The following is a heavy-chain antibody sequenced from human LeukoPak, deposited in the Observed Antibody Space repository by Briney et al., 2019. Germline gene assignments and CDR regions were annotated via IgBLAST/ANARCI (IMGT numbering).Heavy chain of an antibody. V-gene: IGHV4-34*01. D-gene: IGHD6-13*01. CDR1: GGSFSGYY. Sequence: PSETLSLTCAVYGGSFSGYYWSWIRQPPGKGLEWIGEINHSGSTNYNPSLKSRVTISVDTSKNQFSLKLSSVTAADTAVYYCARGVRGYSSSWYYYYYMDVWGKGITVTVSS. J-gene: IGHJ6*03. CDR3: ARGVRGYSSSWYYYYYMDV. CDR2: INHSGST.